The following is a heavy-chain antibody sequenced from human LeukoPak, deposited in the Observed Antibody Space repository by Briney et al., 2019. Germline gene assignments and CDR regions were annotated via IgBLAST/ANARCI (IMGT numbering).Heavy chain of an antibody. CDR2: ISGSGGST. CDR3: AKDPIWFGELLPSNWFDP. CDR1: GFTFSSYA. J-gene: IGHJ5*02. D-gene: IGHD3-10*01. Sequence: PGGSLRLSCAASGFTFSSYAMSWVRQAPGKGLEWVSAISGSGGSTYYADSVKGRFTISRDNSKNTLYLQMNSLRAEDTAVYYCAKDPIWFGELLPSNWFDPWGQGTLVTVSS. V-gene: IGHV3-23*01.